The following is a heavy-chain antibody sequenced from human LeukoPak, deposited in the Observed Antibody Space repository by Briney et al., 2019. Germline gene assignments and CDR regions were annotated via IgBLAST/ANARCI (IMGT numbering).Heavy chain of an antibody. CDR2: ISDSGDKT. V-gene: IGHV3-23*01. D-gene: IGHD1-26*01. CDR3: AKLKDSGSYF. J-gene: IGHJ4*02. Sequence: GGSLRLSCAASGFTFSNYAMSWVRQAPGKGLEWVSTISDSGDKTYYADSVKGRFTISRDNSRNTLYLQMNSLRAEDTAVYYCAKLKDSGSYFWGQGTLVTVSS. CDR1: GFTFSNYA.